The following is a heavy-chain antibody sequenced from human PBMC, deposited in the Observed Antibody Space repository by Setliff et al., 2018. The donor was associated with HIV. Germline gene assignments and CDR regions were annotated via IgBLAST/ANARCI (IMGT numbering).Heavy chain of an antibody. CDR1: GYPFTSYG. CDR2: ISPYNGDA. D-gene: IGHD3-3*01. V-gene: IGHV1-18*01. J-gene: IGHJ4*02. Sequence: PSVKVSCKASGYPFTSYGICWVRQAPGHGLEWMGYISPYNGDAYYAEKFQGRVTMTTDTSTTAVSMELTNLRSDDTAVYFCARMQAYYNFWRSTYYFDYWGQGTPVTVSS. CDR3: ARMQAYYNFWRSTYYFDY.